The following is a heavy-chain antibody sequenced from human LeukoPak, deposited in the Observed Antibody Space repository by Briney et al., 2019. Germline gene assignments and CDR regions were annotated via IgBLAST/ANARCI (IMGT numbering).Heavy chain of an antibody. CDR3: AKCGSGSNFDY. CDR2: LNQDGSER. D-gene: IGHD3-10*01. V-gene: IGHV3-7*02. CDR1: GFTFSSYW. J-gene: IGHJ4*02. Sequence: GGSLRLSCAASGFTFSSYWMSWVRQTPGKGLEWVAHLNQDGSERYYVDSVKGRFTISRENAKNSLYLQMNSLRAEDTAVYYCAKCGSGSNFDYWGQGTLVTVSS.